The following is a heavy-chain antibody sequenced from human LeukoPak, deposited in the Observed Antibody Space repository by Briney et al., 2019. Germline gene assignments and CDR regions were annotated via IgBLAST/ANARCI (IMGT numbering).Heavy chain of an antibody. CDR2: INSDESNK. D-gene: IGHD2-2*01. Sequence: SLRLSCAVSGFTLSSYGMHWVRHAPGKGLEWVAIINSDESNKYYADSVRGRFTISRDISKNTLFLQMNSLSAEDTAVYYCARVRGSTDWYVDYWGQGTLVTVSS. CDR1: GFTLSSYG. J-gene: IGHJ4*02. CDR3: ARVRGSTDWYVDY. V-gene: IGHV3-33*01.